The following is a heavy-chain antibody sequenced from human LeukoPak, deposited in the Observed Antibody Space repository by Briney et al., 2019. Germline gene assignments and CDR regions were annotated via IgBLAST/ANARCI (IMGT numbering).Heavy chain of an antibody. CDR1: GGSISSSNW. D-gene: IGHD6-13*01. CDR2: IYHSGST. CDR3: ARDKESSSWSRVYYYGMDV. Sequence: SGTLSLTCAVSGGSISSSNWWSWVRQPPGKGLEWIGEIYHSGSTNYNPSLKSRVTISVDKSKNQFSLKLSSVTAADTAVYYCARDKESSSWSRVYYYGMDVWGQGTTVTVSS. J-gene: IGHJ6*02. V-gene: IGHV4-4*02.